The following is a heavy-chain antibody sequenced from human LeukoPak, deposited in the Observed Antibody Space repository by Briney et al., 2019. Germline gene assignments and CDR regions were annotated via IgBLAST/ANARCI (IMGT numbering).Heavy chain of an antibody. V-gene: IGHV3-48*03. CDR1: GFTFSSYE. D-gene: IGHD6-19*01. CDR3: ARDLAVAGTLDWFDP. Sequence: GGSLRLSCAASGFTFSSYEMNWVRQAPGKGLEWVSYISSSGSTIYYADSVKGRFTISRDNAKNSLYLQMNSLRAEDTAVYYCARDLAVAGTLDWFDPWGQGTLVTVSS. CDR2: ISSSGSTI. J-gene: IGHJ5*02.